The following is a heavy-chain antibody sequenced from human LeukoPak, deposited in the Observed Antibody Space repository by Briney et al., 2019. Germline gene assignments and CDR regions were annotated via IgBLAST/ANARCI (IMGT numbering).Heavy chain of an antibody. D-gene: IGHD3-10*02. CDR1: GFPFSSYS. J-gene: IGHJ6*04. Sequence: GGSLRLSCAASGFPFSSYSMNWVRQAPGKGLEWVSYISSRSTTIYYADSVRGRFTISRDNAKNSLYLQMNSLRAEDTAVYYCAELGITMIGGVWGKGTTVTISS. V-gene: IGHV3-48*04. CDR3: AELGITMIGGV. CDR2: ISSRSTTI.